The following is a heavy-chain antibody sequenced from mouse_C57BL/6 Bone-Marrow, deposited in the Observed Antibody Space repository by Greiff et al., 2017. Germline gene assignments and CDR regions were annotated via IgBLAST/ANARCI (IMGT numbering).Heavy chain of an antibody. V-gene: IGHV1-81*01. CDR2: IYPRSGNT. CDR1: GYTFTSYG. CDR3: ARWCQLEQGY. J-gene: IGHJ2*01. Sequence: VQLQESGAELARPGASVKLSCKASGYTFTSYGISWVKQRTGQGLEWIGEIYPRSGNTYYNEKFKGKATLTVDKSSSTAYMELRSLTSEDSAVYYCARWCQLEQGYWGQGTTLTVYS. D-gene: IGHD4-1*02.